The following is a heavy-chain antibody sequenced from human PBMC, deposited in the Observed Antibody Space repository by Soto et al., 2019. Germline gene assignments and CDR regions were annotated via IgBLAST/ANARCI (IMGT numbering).Heavy chain of an antibody. CDR2: IIPIFGTA. J-gene: IGHJ5*02. CDR3: ARDVQAARLAAWFDP. D-gene: IGHD6-6*01. V-gene: IGHV1-69*13. Sequence: SVKVSCKASGGTFSSYAISWVRRAPGQGLEWMGGIIPIFGTANYAQKFQGRVTITADESTSTAYMELSSLRSEDTAVYYCARDVQAARLAAWFDPWGQGTLVTVSX. CDR1: GGTFSSYA.